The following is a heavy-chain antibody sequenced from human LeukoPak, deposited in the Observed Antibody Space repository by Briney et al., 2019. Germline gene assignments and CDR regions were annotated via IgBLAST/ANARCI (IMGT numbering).Heavy chain of an antibody. V-gene: IGHV5-51*01. CDR2: IYPGDSNP. Sequence: KVGESLKISCKGSGYSFTNYGISWVRQMPGKGLEWMGIIYPGDSNPRYSPSFQGQVTISADKSITTAYLQWSSLKASDTAMYYCARLDSTVTSFDLWGQGTLVTVSS. J-gene: IGHJ4*02. CDR1: GYSFTNYG. D-gene: IGHD4-17*01. CDR3: ARLDSTVTSFDL.